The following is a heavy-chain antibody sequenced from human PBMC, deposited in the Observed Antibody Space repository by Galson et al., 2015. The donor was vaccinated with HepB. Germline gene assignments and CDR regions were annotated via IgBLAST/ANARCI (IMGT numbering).Heavy chain of an antibody. J-gene: IGHJ4*02. CDR1: GFTFSSYA. V-gene: IGHV3-23*01. CDR2: ISGSGGST. D-gene: IGHD3-22*01. CDR3: AKGVRDYYDSSAHFDY. Sequence: SLRLSCAASGFTFSSYAMSWVRQAPGKGLGWVSAISGSGGSTYYADSVKGRFTISRDNSKNTLYLQMNSLRAEDTAVYYCAKGVRDYYDSSAHFDYWGQGTLVTVSS.